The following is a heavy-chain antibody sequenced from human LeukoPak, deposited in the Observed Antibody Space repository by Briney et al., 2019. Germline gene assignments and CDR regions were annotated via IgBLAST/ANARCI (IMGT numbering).Heavy chain of an antibody. CDR3: ARENGIAAAGTRWFDP. CDR2: INPNSGGT. V-gene: IGHV1-2*04. CDR1: GYTFTGYY. D-gene: IGHD6-13*01. J-gene: IGHJ5*02. Sequence: GASVKVSCKASGYTFTGYYMHWVRQAPGPGLEWMGWINPNSGGTNYAQKFQGWVTMTRDTSISTAYMELSRLRSDDTAVYYCARENGIAAAGTRWFDPWGQGTLVTVSS.